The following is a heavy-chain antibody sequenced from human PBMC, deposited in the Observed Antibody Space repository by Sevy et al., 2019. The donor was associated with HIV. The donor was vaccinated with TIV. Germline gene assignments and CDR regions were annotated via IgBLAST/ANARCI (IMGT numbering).Heavy chain of an antibody. J-gene: IGHJ6*02. Sequence: GESLKISCRASGYSFTNSWITWVRQMPGKGLEWMGIFYPDDSDTRYSPSFQGQVTISADKSSSTVYLQWSSLKAADTAMYYCATTPRPTYGFDVWGQGTTVTVSS. CDR3: ATTPRPTYGFDV. V-gene: IGHV5-51*01. CDR1: GYSFTNSW. CDR2: FYPDDSDT.